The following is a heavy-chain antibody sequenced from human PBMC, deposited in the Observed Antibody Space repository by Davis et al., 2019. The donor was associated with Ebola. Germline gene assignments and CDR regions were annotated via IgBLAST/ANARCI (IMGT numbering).Heavy chain of an antibody. V-gene: IGHV4-34*01. D-gene: IGHD3-3*01. CDR2: INHSGST. CDR1: GGSFSGYY. CDR3: ARGAPYYDFWSGYYMRRVAFDY. Sequence: SETLSLTCAVYGGSFSGYYWSWIRQPPGKGLEWIGEINHSGSTNYNPSLKSRVTISVDTSKNQFSLKLSSVTAADTAVYYCARGAPYYDFWSGYYMRRVAFDYWGQGTLITVSS. J-gene: IGHJ4*02.